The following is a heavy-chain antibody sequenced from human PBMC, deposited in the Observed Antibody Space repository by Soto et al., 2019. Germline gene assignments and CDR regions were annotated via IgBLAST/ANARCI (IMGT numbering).Heavy chain of an antibody. J-gene: IGHJ4*02. CDR3: AKDAARTSGWYYFDF. D-gene: IGHD6-19*01. CDR1: GFTFRTYA. CDR2: MSNSGDET. Sequence: PXGSLTLSFSAAGFTFRTYAMGWVRQAPGKGLEWVSVMSNSGDETYYADSVKGRFTISRDNFQNTLYLQLSSLRADDTAVYYCAKDAARTSGWYYFDFWGQGTLVTVSS. V-gene: IGHV3-23*01.